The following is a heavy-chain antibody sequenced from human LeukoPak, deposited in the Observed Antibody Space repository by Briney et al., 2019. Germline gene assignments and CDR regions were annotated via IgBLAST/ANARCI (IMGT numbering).Heavy chain of an antibody. D-gene: IGHD4-23*01. CDR2: INPDGSGT. V-gene: IGHV3-74*01. Sequence: PGGSLRLSCAASGFTFSTYWMHWVRQGPGKGLVWVSRINPDGSGTSHADSVKGRFTISRDNAKNTLYLQLNSLRAEDTAVYYCASGYSSDYGGNTYWGQGTLVTVSS. CDR1: GFTFSTYW. CDR3: ASGYSSDYGGNTY. J-gene: IGHJ4*02.